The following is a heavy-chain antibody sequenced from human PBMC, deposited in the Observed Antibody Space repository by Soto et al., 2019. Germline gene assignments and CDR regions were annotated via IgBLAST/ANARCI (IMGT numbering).Heavy chain of an antibody. CDR2: IYTSGGT. D-gene: IGHD6-13*01. CDR1: GGSMSSYY. J-gene: IGHJ6*02. V-gene: IGHV4-4*07. Sequence: QVQLLESGPGLVKPSETLSLICNVSGGSMSSYYWSWIRQPAGKGLEWVGRIYTSGGTNYKPSLKSRVTMSVDTSKKQLSLKLSSVTAADTAVYYCARGAAAGADYGMDVWGQGTTVTVSS. CDR3: ARGAAAGADYGMDV.